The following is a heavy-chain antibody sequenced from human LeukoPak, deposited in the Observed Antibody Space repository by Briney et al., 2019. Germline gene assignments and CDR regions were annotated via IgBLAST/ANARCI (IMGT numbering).Heavy chain of an antibody. D-gene: IGHD1-1*01. CDR2: IWYDGSNK. J-gene: IGHJ4*02. Sequence: GGSLRLSCAASGFTFSSYGMHWVRQAPGKGLEWVAVIWYDGSNKYYADSVKGRFTISRDNSKNTLYLQMNSLRAEDTAVYYCPRINWNSRHFDYWGQGTLVTVSS. V-gene: IGHV3-33*01. CDR3: PRINWNSRHFDY. CDR1: GFTFSSYG.